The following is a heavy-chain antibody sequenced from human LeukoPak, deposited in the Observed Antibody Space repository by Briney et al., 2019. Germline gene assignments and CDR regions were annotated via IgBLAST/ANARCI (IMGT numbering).Heavy chain of an antibody. CDR1: GYTFTNYW. J-gene: IGHJ5*02. CDR2: IFPGDSDT. V-gene: IGHV5-51*01. CDR3: ARRGSGTERWLDP. D-gene: IGHD1-1*01. Sequence: GESLKISCKGSGYTFTNYWIGWVRQMPGKGLEWMGLIFPGDSDTRYSPSFQGQVTISADKSTTTAYLQWNSLKASDSAMYYCARRGSGTERWLDPWGQGTLVTVSS.